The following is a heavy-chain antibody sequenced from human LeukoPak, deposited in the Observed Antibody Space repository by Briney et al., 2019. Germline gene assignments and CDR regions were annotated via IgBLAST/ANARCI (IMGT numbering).Heavy chain of an antibody. J-gene: IGHJ4*02. V-gene: IGHV4-4*07. CDR3: ARVEATATAYFDY. D-gene: IGHD5-18*01. Sequence: KPSETLSLTCTVSGGSISSYYWSWIRQPAGEGLEWIGRIYPSGNTNYNPSLKSRVTISVDTSKNRISLKVSSVTAADTAVYYCARVEATATAYFDYWGQGTLVTVSS. CDR1: GGSISSYY. CDR2: IYPSGNT.